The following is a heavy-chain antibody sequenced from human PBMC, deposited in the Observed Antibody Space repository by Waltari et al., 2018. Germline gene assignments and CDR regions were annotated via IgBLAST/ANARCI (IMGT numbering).Heavy chain of an antibody. CDR3: ARDLNYYGSGSYFDY. V-gene: IGHV3-30*01. Sequence: QVQLVESGGGVVQPGRSLRLSCAASGFTFSSYAMPWVRQAPGKGLEWVAVISYDGSNKYYADSVKGRFTISRDNSKNTLYLQMNSLRAEDTAVYYCARDLNYYGSGSYFDYWGQGTLVTVSS. D-gene: IGHD3-10*01. CDR2: ISYDGSNK. CDR1: GFTFSSYA. J-gene: IGHJ4*02.